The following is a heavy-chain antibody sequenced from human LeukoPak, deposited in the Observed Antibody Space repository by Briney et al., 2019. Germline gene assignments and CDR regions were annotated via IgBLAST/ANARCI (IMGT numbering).Heavy chain of an antibody. J-gene: IGHJ4*02. D-gene: IGHD5-18*01. CDR1: GGXISTFY. CDR3: ARGASGYSHG. V-gene: IGHV4-59*01. CDR2: IYYSGNT. Sequence: PSETLSLTCTVSGGXISTFYCSWIRQPPGKGLEWIGYIYYSGNTNYNPSLKSRVTISVDTSKNQFYLNLTSVTAADTAVYYCARGASGYSHGWGQGTLVTVSS.